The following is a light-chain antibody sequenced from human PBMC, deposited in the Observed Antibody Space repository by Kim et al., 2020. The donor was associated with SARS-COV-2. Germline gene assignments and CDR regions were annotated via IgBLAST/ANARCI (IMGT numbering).Light chain of an antibody. J-gene: IGKJ4*01. V-gene: IGKV3-11*01. CDR2: ETS. Sequence: EIVLTQSPGTLSLSPGERATLSCRASQSVGNSLAWFQQKPGQAPRLLIFETSNRDTGIPARFSGSGSGTGFTLTISSLEPEDFAVYYFQQRYDWPLTFGGRTKMEIK. CDR3: QQRYDWPLT. CDR1: QSVGNS.